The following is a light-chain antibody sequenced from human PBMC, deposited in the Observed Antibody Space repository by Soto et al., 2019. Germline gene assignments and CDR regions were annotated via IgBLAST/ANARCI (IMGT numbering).Light chain of an antibody. CDR3: QQYVSSPWA. J-gene: IGKJ1*01. CDR2: GAS. Sequence: EIVLTQAPGTLSWSAGERDTLSCRASQSVTNSFLAWYQQKPGQAPRLLIYGASRRATGIPDRFTGSGSGTDFTLTISRLEPEDFAVYYCQQYVSSPWAFGQGTKVDIK. CDR1: QSVTNSF. V-gene: IGKV3-20*01.